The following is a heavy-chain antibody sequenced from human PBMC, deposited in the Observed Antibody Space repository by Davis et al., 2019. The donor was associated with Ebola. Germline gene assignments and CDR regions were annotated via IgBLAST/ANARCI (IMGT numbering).Heavy chain of an antibody. D-gene: IGHD2-15*01. Sequence: GGSLRLSCAASGFTFDDYAMHWVRQAPGKGLEWVSGINWNSGSIGYADSVKGRFTISRDNAKNSLYLQMNSLRAEDTALYYCAKDKAVVVAATSLDSGGMDVWGQGTTVTVSS. CDR1: GFTFDDYA. J-gene: IGHJ6*02. CDR2: INWNSGSI. CDR3: AKDKAVVVAATSLDSGGMDV. V-gene: IGHV3-9*01.